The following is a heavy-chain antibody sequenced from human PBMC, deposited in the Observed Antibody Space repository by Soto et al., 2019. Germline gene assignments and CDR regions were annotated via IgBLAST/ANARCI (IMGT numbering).Heavy chain of an antibody. CDR3: AKDTYYYDRSGYYTYDH. Sequence: PGGPMRLSCAASGFTFSSHGVHWVRQAPGKGLEWVASVSYDGSNKHYGDSVKGRFTISRDNSRNTLDLQMNSLRAEDTAVYYCAKDTYYYDRSGYYTYDHWGQGTQVTVSS. J-gene: IGHJ4*02. V-gene: IGHV3-30*18. CDR1: GFTFSSHG. CDR2: VSYDGSNK. D-gene: IGHD3-22*01.